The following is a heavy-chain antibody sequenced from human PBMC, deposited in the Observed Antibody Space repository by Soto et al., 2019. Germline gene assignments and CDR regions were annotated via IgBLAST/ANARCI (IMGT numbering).Heavy chain of an antibody. CDR3: ARVYDSSGYPDY. Sequence: QVQLVQSGAEVKKPGSSVKVSCKASGGTFSSYTISWMRQAPGRGLEWMGRIIPILGIASYAQKFQGRVTITADKSTSTAYMELSSLTSEDTAVYYCARVYDSSGYPDYWGQGTLVTVSS. CDR1: GGTFSSYT. D-gene: IGHD3-22*01. J-gene: IGHJ4*02. CDR2: IIPILGIA. V-gene: IGHV1-69*02.